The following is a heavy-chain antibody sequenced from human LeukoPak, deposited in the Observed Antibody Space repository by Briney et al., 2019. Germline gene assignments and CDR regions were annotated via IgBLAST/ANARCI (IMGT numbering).Heavy chain of an antibody. D-gene: IGHD6-6*01. CDR2: IYSGGST. J-gene: IGHJ6*03. CDR3: ARGYRQYSSSDYYYMDV. CDR1: GFTVSSNY. Sequence: PGGSLRLSCAASGFTVSSNYMSWVRQAPGKGLEWVSVIYSGGSTYYADSVKGRFTISRDNSKNTLYLQMNSLRAEDTAVYYCARGYRQYSSSDYYYMDVWGKGTTVTVSS. V-gene: IGHV3-53*01.